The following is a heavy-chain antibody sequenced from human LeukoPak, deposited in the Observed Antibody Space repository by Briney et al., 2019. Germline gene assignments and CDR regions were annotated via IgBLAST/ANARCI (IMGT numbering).Heavy chain of an antibody. V-gene: IGHV1-69*04. CDR2: IIPILGIA. Sequence: ASVKVSRKASGGTFSSYAISWVRQAPGQGLEWMGRIIPILGIANYAQKFQGRVTITADKSTSTAYMELSSLRSEDTAVYYCARVVDYGSGSYSDYWGQGTLVTVSS. CDR3: ARVVDYGSGSYSDY. D-gene: IGHD3-10*01. J-gene: IGHJ4*02. CDR1: GGTFSSYA.